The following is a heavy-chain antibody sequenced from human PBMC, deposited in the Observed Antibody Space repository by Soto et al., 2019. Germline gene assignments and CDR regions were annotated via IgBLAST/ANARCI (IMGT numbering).Heavy chain of an antibody. Sequence: QVQLVQSGAGGKKPGSSGKVSCKASGGTFSSYAISWVRQAPGQGLGGMGGIIPIFGTANYAQKFQGRVTITADESTSTAYMELSSLRSEDTAVYYCARERVVAVAGSYYYYGMDVWGQGTTVTVSS. CDR1: GGTFSSYA. CDR2: IIPIFGTA. J-gene: IGHJ6*02. V-gene: IGHV1-69*01. D-gene: IGHD6-19*01. CDR3: ARERVVAVAGSYYYYGMDV.